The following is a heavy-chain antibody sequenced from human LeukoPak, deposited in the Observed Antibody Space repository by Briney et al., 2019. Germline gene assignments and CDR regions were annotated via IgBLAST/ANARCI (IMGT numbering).Heavy chain of an antibody. CDR3: ATDSVTIFGVVFGWFDP. V-gene: IGHV4-39*07. CDR1: GGSISSSSYY. J-gene: IGHJ5*02. CDR2: IYYSGST. D-gene: IGHD3-3*01. Sequence: SETLSLTCTVSGGSISSSSYYWGWIRQPPGKGLEWIGSIYYSGSTYYNPSLKSRVTISVDTSKNQFSLKLSSVTAADTAVYYCATDSVTIFGVVFGWFDPWGQGTLVTVSS.